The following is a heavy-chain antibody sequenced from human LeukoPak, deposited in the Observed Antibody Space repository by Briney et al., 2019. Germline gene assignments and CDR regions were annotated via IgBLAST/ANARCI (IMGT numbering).Heavy chain of an antibody. J-gene: IGHJ4*02. CDR2: ISYSGST. CDR3: ARSWGATIQPGY. CDR1: GGSISTYY. V-gene: IGHV4-59*01. D-gene: IGHD5-12*01. Sequence: SETLSLTCTVSGGSISTYYWNWIRQPPGKGLEWIGYISYSGSTNYNPSLKSRVTISVDTSKNQFSLKLSSVTAADTAVYYCARSWGATIQPGYCGQGTLVTVSS.